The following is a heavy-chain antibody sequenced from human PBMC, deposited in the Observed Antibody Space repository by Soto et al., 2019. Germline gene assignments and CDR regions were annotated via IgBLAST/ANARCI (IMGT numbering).Heavy chain of an antibody. CDR3: ARDPPFSGILRGTPLMDV. Sequence: ASVKVSCKVSGYTLTELSMHWVRQAPGKGLEWMGGFDPEDGETIYAQKFQGRLTMTTDTSTSTAYMELRSLTSDDTAVYYCARDPPFSGILRGTPLMDVWGQGTTVTVSS. CDR1: GYTLTELS. V-gene: IGHV1-24*01. J-gene: IGHJ6*02. D-gene: IGHD4-17*01. CDR2: FDPEDGET.